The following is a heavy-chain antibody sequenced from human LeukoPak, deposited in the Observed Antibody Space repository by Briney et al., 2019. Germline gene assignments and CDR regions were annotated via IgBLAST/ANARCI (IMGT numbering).Heavy chain of an antibody. D-gene: IGHD3-3*01. CDR2: INPASGAT. J-gene: IGHJ4*02. Sequence: ASVKVSCKSSVYTFTGYYMHWVRQAPGQGLEWMGWINPASGATTYAQKFQGRVTMTRDTSISTAYMELSRLRSDDTAVYYCARGITIFGFSFDYWGQGTLVTVSS. CDR1: VYTFTGYY. CDR3: ARGITIFGFSFDY. V-gene: IGHV1-2*02.